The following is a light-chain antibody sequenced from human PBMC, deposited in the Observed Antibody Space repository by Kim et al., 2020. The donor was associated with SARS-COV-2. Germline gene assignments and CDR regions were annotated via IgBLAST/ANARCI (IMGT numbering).Light chain of an antibody. CDR2: ADT. Sequence: RVTISCTGSSSSIGAGYDVHWYQQLPGRAPKLLIFADTRRPSGVPARLSGSKSGTSASLAITGLQAEDEADYYCQSYDSRLSGWVFGGGTQLTVL. CDR1: SSSIGAGYD. CDR3: QSYDSRLSGWV. V-gene: IGLV1-40*01. J-gene: IGLJ3*02.